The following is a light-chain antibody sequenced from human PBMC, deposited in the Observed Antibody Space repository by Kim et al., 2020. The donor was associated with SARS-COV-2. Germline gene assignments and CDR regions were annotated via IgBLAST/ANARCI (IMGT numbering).Light chain of an antibody. Sequence: SSELTQDPAVSVALGQTVRITCQGDSLRTYYAGWYQQKPGQAPVLVIYGKNNRPSGIPDRFSGSSSGNTASLTITGAQAEDEADYYCNSRDSSGNHHVFGGGTKLTVL. J-gene: IGLJ2*01. CDR3: NSRDSSGNHHV. CDR2: GKN. CDR1: SLRTYY. V-gene: IGLV3-19*01.